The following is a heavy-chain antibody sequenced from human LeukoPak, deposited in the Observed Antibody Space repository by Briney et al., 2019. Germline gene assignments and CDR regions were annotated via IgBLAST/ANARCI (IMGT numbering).Heavy chain of an antibody. J-gene: IGHJ5*02. V-gene: IGHV3-7*04. CDR2: IKQDGSEK. CDR3: ARVWSSYWFDP. CDR1: GFTFSSYA. D-gene: IGHD6-6*01. Sequence: GGSLRLSCAASGFTFSSYAMHWVRQAPGKGLEWVANIKQDGSEKYYVDSVKGRFTISRDNAKNSLYLQMNSLRAEDTAVYYCARVWSSYWFDPWGQGTLVTVSS.